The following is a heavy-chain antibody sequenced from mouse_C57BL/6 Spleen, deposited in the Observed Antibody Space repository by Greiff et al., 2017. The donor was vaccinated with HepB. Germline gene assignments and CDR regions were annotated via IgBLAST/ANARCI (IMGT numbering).Heavy chain of an antibody. V-gene: IGHV1-55*01. CDR2: IYPGSGST. Sequence: VQLQQPGAELVKPGASVKMSCKASGYTFTSYWITWVKQRPGQGLEWIGDIYPGSGSTNYNEKFKSKATLTVDTSYSTAYMQLSSLTSEDSAVYYCARSSYSNFYYAMDYWGQGTSVTVSS. CDR1: GYTFTSYW. J-gene: IGHJ4*01. CDR3: ARSSYSNFYYAMDY. D-gene: IGHD2-5*01.